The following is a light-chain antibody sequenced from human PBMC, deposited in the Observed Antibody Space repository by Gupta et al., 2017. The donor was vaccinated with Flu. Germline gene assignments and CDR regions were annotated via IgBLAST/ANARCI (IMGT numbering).Light chain of an antibody. CDR3: ALYVGSGISM. J-gene: IGLJ3*02. CDR1: SGSVSTTYY. V-gene: IGLV8-61*01. CDR2: STN. Sequence: QTVVTQEPSFSVSPGGTVTLTCGLSSGSVSTTYYPSWYQQTPGQAPRTLIYSTNIRSSGVPDRFSGSILGNKAALTITGAQADDDSDYYCALYVGSGISMFGGGTKLTVL.